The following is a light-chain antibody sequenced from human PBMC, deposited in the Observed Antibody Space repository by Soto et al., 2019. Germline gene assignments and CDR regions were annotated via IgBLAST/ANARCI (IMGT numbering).Light chain of an antibody. V-gene: IGKV1-5*03. CDR1: QTISSW. Sequence: DRQMTQSPSTLSGSVGDRVTITCRASQTISSWLAWYQQKPGKAPKLLIYKASTLKSGVPSRFRGGASGTDFTLTISSLQLDDFATHYCQQSYNTPLTFGQGTKVAIK. CDR3: QQSYNTPLT. CDR2: KAS. J-gene: IGKJ1*01.